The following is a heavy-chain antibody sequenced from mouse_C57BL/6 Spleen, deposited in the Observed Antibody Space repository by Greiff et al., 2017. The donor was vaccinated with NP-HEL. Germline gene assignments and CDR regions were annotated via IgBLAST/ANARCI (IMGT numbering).Heavy chain of an antibody. D-gene: IGHD1-1*01. J-gene: IGHJ4*01. Sequence: QVQLQQPGAELVRPGTSVKLSCKASGYTFTSYWMHWVKQRPGQGLEWIGVIDPSDSYTNYNQKFKGKATLTVDTSSSTAYMQLSSLTSEDSAVYYCAQVYYGSSYDYAMDYWGQGTSVTVSS. V-gene: IGHV1-59*01. CDR3: AQVYYGSSYDYAMDY. CDR2: IDPSDSYT. CDR1: GYTFTSYW.